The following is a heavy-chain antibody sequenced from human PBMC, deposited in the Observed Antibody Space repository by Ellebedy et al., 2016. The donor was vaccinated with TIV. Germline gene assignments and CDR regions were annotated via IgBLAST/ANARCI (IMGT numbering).Heavy chain of an antibody. V-gene: IGHV3-23*01. Sequence: GESLKISCATSGFTFSNYAMSWVRQAPGKGLEWVAVISGVYTDTYYADSVRGRFTISRDNSKNTVYLQMNSLRAEDTAMYYCTTVRYYYGSGSFFWGQGTLVTVSS. CDR1: GFTFSNYA. CDR2: ISGVYTDT. CDR3: TTVRYYYGSGSFF. D-gene: IGHD3-10*01. J-gene: IGHJ4*02.